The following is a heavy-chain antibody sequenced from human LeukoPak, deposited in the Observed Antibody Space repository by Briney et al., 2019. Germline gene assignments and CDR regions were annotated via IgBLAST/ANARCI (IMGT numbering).Heavy chain of an antibody. CDR3: ARTKPPCTSCLLLDY. CDR2: INPNSGGT. V-gene: IGHV1-2*02. J-gene: IGHJ4*02. Sequence: GASVKVSCKASGYTFTDYYIHWLRQAPGLGLEWMGWINPNSGGTNSAPKFQGLVTMSSDTSITTAYMELSRLISDDTAVYYCARTKPPCTSCLLLDYWGQGTLVTVSS. CDR1: GYTFTDYY. D-gene: IGHD2-2*01.